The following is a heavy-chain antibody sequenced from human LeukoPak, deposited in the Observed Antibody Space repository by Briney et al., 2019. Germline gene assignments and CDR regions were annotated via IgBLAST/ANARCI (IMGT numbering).Heavy chain of an antibody. CDR3: ARHARRTVQKYFDY. CDR1: GYSFPSYW. V-gene: IGHV5-10-1*01. CDR2: IDPSDSYT. J-gene: IGHJ4*02. Sequence: GESLKISCSGSGYSFPSYWIAWVRQMPGKGLGWWGRIDPSDSYTNYSPSFQGQVTISADKSISTAYLQWSSLKASDTAMYYCARHARRTVQKYFDYWGQGTLVTVSS. D-gene: IGHD4-11*01.